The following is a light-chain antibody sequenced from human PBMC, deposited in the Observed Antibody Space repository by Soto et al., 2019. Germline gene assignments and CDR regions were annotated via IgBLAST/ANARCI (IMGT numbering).Light chain of an antibody. CDR2: GAS. Sequence: EIVMTQSPATLAVSPGERATLSCRASQSVSSNLAWYQQKPGQAPRLLIYGASTRATGIPASFSGSGSGTEFTLTIRSLQSEDSAVYYCQQYGSSPLTFGGGTKVDIK. J-gene: IGKJ4*01. CDR3: QQYGSSPLT. V-gene: IGKV3-15*01. CDR1: QSVSSN.